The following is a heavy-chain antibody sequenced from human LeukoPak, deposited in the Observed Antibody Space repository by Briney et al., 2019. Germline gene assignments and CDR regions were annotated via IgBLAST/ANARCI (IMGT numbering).Heavy chain of an antibody. CDR3: GRGHWGLDY. Sequence: PGGSLRLSCAASGFTFSTYAMHWVSQAPGKGLEWVAVISYDGSNKYYADSVKGRFTISRDNSKNTLYLQMNSLRAEDTAVYYCGRGHWGLDYWGQGALVTVSS. CDR2: ISYDGSNK. V-gene: IGHV3-30*04. CDR1: GFTFSTYA. J-gene: IGHJ4*02. D-gene: IGHD7-27*01.